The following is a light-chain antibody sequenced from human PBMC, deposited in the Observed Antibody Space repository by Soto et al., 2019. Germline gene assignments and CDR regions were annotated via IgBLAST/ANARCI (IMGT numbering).Light chain of an antibody. CDR1: QGISSY. CDR2: AAS. Sequence: DIQMTQSPSTLSGSVGDRVTITCRASQGISSYLAWYQQKPGKAPKLLIYAASSLQSGVPSRFSGSGSGTDFTLTISSLQPEDFATYYCQQSYSTPPFTFGPGTKVDIK. V-gene: IGKV1-39*01. J-gene: IGKJ3*01. CDR3: QQSYSTPPFT.